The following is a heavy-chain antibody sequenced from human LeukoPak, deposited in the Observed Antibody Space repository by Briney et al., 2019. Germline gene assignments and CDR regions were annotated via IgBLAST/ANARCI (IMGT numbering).Heavy chain of an antibody. CDR1: GGSISSSSYY. CDR2: IYYSGST. CDR3: ARLSASGSFEAFDI. D-gene: IGHD3-22*01. V-gene: IGHV4-39*01. Sequence: AETLPLTCTVSGGSISSSSYYWGWIRQPPGKGLEWIGSIYYSGSTYYNPSLKSRVTISVDTSKNQFSLKLSSVTAADTAVYYCARLSASGSFEAFDIWGQGTMVTVSS. J-gene: IGHJ3*02.